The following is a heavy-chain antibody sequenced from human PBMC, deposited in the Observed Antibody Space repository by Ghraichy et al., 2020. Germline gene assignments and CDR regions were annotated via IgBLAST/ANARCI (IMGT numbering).Heavy chain of an antibody. V-gene: IGHV4-30-2*01. Sequence: SQTLSLTCGVSGGSISTGGYSWTWIRQAPGKGLEWIGYIYYGGSAHHNPSLKSRVTISVDGSRNRFSLDVTSVTAADVAVYYCAVLASHGVDVWGQGTTVAVSS. J-gene: IGHJ6*02. CDR3: AVLASHGVDV. CDR2: IYYGGSA. CDR1: GGSISTGGYS. D-gene: IGHD3-3*01.